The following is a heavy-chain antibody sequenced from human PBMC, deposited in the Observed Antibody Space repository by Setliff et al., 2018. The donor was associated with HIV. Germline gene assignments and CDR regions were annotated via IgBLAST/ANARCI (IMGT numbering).Heavy chain of an antibody. CDR1: GGSFSGYF. CDR3: ARGGRSTVTQWAWFDS. V-gene: IGHV4-34*01. J-gene: IGHJ5*01. Sequence: SETLSLTCAVYGGSFSGYFWSWIRQSPGKGLEWIGEFRHSGNTNINPSLKSRVTISGDTTKNQISLKLTSVTAADTAVYYCARGGRSTVTQWAWFDSWGQGALVTVSS. D-gene: IGHD4-17*01. CDR2: FRHSGNT.